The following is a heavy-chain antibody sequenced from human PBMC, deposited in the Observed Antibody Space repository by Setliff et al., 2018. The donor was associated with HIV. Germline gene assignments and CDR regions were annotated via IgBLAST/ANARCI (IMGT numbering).Heavy chain of an antibody. CDR3: AGSWIRLWSRILFCGGNCYSPFDY. V-gene: IGHV4-39*01. D-gene: IGHD2-21*01. J-gene: IGHJ4*01. CDR1: GGSISSSSYY. CDR2: LYSGGGT. Sequence: PSETLSLTCTVSGGSISSSSYYWAWLRQPPGKGLEWIGSLYSGGGTYYTPSLSSRITMSLHTAKNQFSLNLTSVTAADTAVYYCAGSWIRLWSRILFCGGNCYSPFDYWGQGSLVTVSS.